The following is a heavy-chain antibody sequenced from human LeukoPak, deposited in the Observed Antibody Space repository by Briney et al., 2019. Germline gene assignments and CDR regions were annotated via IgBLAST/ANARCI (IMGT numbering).Heavy chain of an antibody. D-gene: IGHD5-12*01. Sequence: SETLSLTCTVSGGSISSYYWSWIRQPAGKGLEWIGRFYPSGNTNYNPSLKSRVTMSLDTSKNQFSLRLSSVTAADTAVYYCATAGGFNYPFNYWGQGTLVTVSS. J-gene: IGHJ4*02. V-gene: IGHV4-4*07. CDR3: ATAGGFNYPFNY. CDR2: FYPSGNT. CDR1: GGSISSYY.